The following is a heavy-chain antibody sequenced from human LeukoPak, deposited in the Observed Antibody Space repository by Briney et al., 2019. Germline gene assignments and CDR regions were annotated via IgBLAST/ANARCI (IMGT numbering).Heavy chain of an antibody. V-gene: IGHV4-34*12. Sequence: SEALSLTCAVYGGSFSGYYWSWIRQPPGKGLEWIGEIFHRGSTNYNPSLKSRVTISVDKSKNLFSLNVNSVTAADTAVYYCASSSWFSIEYWGQGILVTVSS. CDR2: IFHRGST. D-gene: IGHD6-13*01. J-gene: IGHJ4*02. CDR1: GGSFSGYY. CDR3: ASSSWFSIEY.